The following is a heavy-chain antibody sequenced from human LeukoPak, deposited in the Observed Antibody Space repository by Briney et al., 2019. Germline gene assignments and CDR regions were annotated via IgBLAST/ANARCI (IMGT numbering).Heavy chain of an antibody. Sequence: GGSLRLSCAASGFTFSTYAMTWVRQAPGKGLQWVSGISGSGASTYYADSVKGRFTISRNNAKNTLYLQINSLRADDTALYHCAKGASSGWLLYWFDPWGRGTLVTVS. J-gene: IGHJ5*02. V-gene: IGHV3-23*01. CDR1: GFTFSTYA. CDR2: ISGSGAST. D-gene: IGHD6-19*01. CDR3: AKGASSGWLLYWFDP.